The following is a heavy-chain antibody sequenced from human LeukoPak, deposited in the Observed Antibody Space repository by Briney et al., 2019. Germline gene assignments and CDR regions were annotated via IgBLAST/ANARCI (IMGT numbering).Heavy chain of an antibody. V-gene: IGHV4-59*01. CDR3: ARDSARYYDYVWGVGFDP. J-gene: IGHJ5*02. CDR2: IYYDGST. CDR1: GASISSYY. D-gene: IGHD3-16*01. Sequence: SETLSLTCTVSGASISSYYWIWIRQPQGKGLEWIGHIYYDGSTNYNPSLKSRVTISVDTSKNQFSLNLSSVTAADTAVYYCARDSARYYDYVWGVGFDPWGQGTLVTVSS.